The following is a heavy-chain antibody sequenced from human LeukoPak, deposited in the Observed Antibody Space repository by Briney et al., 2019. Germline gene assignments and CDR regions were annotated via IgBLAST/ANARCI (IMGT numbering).Heavy chain of an antibody. V-gene: IGHV4-34*01. D-gene: IGHD2-15*01. CDR2: INQSGST. CDR3: ASGLSRGDP. J-gene: IGHJ5*02. Sequence: SETLSLTCAVYGGSFSGYYWNWIRQSPGKGLEWIGEINQSGSTNHNPSLKSRVTISVDTSKNQFSLKLSSVTAADTAVYYCASGLSRGDPWGQGTLVTVSS. CDR1: GGSFSGYY.